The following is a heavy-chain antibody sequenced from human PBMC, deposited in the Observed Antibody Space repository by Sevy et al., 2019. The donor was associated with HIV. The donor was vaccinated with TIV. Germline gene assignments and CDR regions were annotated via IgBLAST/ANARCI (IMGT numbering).Heavy chain of an antibody. D-gene: IGHD3-22*01. CDR2: IWYDGSNK. CDR3: ARDHGESSGYYPLGAFDI. CDR1: GFSLSGYG. V-gene: IGHV3-33*01. J-gene: IGHJ3*02. Sequence: GGSLRLSCAASGFSLSGYGMHWVRQAPGKGLKWVAVIWYDGSNKEYADSVKGRFTISRDNSKNTLYLQMNSLRAADTALYYCARDHGESSGYYPLGAFDIWGQGTMVTVS.